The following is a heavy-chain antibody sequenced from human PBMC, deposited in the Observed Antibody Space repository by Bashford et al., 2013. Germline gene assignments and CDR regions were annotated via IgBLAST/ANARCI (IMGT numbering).Heavy chain of an antibody. D-gene: IGHD2-2*01. CDR2: INAGNGNT. CDR3: ARGDLGYCGSSSCPFYGMDV. Sequence: ASVKVSCKASGYTFTSYAMHWVRQAPGQRLEWLGWINAGNGNTKYSQKFQGRVTITRDTSATTTYMELRSLRSDDTAVYYCARGDLGYCGSSSCPFYGMDVWGPRDLGHRLL. CDR1: GYTFTSYA. V-gene: IGHV1-3*01. J-gene: IGHJ6*01.